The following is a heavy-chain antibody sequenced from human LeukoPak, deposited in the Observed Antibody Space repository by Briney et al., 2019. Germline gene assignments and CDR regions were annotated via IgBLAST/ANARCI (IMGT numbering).Heavy chain of an antibody. J-gene: IGHJ5*02. V-gene: IGHV1-2*02. CDR1: GYTFTGYY. CDR2: INPNSGGT. Sequence: ASVKVSCKASGYTFTGYYMHWVRQAPGQGLEWMGWINPNSGGTNYAQKFQGRVTMTRDTSISTAYMELSRLRSDDTAVYYCARPRYSGYPQYNWFDPWGQGTLVTVS. CDR3: ARPRYSGYPQYNWFDP. D-gene: IGHD1-26*01.